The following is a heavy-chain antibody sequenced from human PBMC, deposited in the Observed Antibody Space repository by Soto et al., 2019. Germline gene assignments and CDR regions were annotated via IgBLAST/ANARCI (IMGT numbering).Heavy chain of an antibody. D-gene: IGHD3-9*01. CDR1: GGTFSSYA. CDR3: ASINTDILTGYYGDY. CDR2: IIPIFGTA. V-gene: IGHV1-69*01. J-gene: IGHJ4*02. Sequence: QVQLVQSGAEVKKPGSSVKVSCKASGGTFSSYAISWVRQAPGQGLEWMGGIIPIFGTANYAQKFQGTVTITADESTSTAYRELRSLRSDDTALYYCASINTDILTGYYGDYWFQVTLVTVSS.